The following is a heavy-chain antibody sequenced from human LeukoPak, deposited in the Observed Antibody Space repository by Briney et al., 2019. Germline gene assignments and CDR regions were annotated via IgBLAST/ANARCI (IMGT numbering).Heavy chain of an antibody. V-gene: IGHV4-38-2*02. D-gene: IGHD3-3*01. Sequence: SETLSLTCTVSGYSIMTGYYWGWIRQPPGKGLEWIGYIYHSGSTYYNPSLKSRVTISVDRSKNQFSLKLSSVTAADTAVYYCARGYVDFWSGYYPFDYWGQGTLVTVSS. J-gene: IGHJ4*02. CDR3: ARGYVDFWSGYYPFDY. CDR1: GYSIMTGYY. CDR2: IYHSGST.